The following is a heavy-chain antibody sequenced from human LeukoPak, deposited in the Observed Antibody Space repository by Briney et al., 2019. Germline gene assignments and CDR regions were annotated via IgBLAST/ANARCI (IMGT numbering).Heavy chain of an antibody. CDR2: IYYSGST. Sequence: SETLSLTCTVSGGSISSGGYYWRWIRQHPGKGLEWIGYIYYSGSTYYNPSLKSRVTISVDTSKNQFSLKLSSVTAADTAVYYCARALYGDYELYFDYWGQGTLVTVSS. J-gene: IGHJ4*02. CDR1: GGSISSGGYY. CDR3: ARALYGDYELYFDY. V-gene: IGHV4-31*03. D-gene: IGHD4-17*01.